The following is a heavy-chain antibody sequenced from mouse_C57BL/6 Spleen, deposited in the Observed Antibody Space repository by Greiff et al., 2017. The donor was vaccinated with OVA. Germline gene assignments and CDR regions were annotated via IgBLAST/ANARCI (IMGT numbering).Heavy chain of an antibody. CDR3: ARRATTVVATDYFDY. V-gene: IGHV5-6*02. J-gene: IGHJ2*01. Sequence: EVMLVESGGDLVKPGGSLKLSCAASGFTFSSYGMSWVRQTPDKRLEWVATISSGGSYTYYPDSVKGRFTISRDNAKNTLYLQMSSLKSEDTAMYYCARRATTVVATDYFDYWGQGTTLTVSS. CDR1: GFTFSSYG. D-gene: IGHD1-1*01. CDR2: ISSGGSYT.